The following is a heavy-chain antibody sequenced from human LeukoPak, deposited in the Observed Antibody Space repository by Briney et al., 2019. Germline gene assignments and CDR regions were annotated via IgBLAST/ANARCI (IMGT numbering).Heavy chain of an antibody. CDR3: ARGTFDSSGYYLFDY. D-gene: IGHD3-22*01. CDR1: GGSISPNY. CDR2: IYNSGNT. V-gene: IGHV4-4*07. J-gene: IGHJ4*02. Sequence: PSETLSLTCTVSGGSISPNYWSWIRQPAGKGLEWIGRIYNSGNTNYSPSLESRVTMSADTSKNQFSLKLSSVTAADTAVYYCARGTFDSSGYYLFDYWGQGTLVTVSS.